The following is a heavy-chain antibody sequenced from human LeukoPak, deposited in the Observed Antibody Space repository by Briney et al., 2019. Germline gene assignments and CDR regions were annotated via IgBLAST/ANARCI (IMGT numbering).Heavy chain of an antibody. Sequence: GGSLRLSCAASGFTFSSYAMHWVRQAPGKGLEYVSAISSNGGSTYYANSVKGRFTISRDNSKNTLYLQMGSLRAEDMAVYYCARGSGTPQEMATANSAYYYYYYGMDVWGQGTTVTVSS. CDR3: ARGSGTPQEMATANSAYYYYYYGMDV. CDR2: ISSNGGST. J-gene: IGHJ6*02. CDR1: GFTFSSYA. V-gene: IGHV3-64*01. D-gene: IGHD5-24*01.